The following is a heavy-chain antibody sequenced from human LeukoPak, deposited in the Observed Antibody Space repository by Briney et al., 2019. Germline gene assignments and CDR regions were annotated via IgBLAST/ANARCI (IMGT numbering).Heavy chain of an antibody. J-gene: IGHJ4*02. CDR3: SRDSGSHWGVYYFDY. CDR1: GFTFSRSW. D-gene: IGHD1-26*01. Sequence: PGGSLRLSCAASGFTFSRSWMHWVRQSPGPGLGCLSRIDGNSNSMHYVDSVNGRFAVSRDNAQTTLYPQWNNLRSQVRAVYCCSRDSGSHWGVYYFDYWVQGTLATDSS. CDR2: IDGNSNSM. V-gene: IGHV3-74*01.